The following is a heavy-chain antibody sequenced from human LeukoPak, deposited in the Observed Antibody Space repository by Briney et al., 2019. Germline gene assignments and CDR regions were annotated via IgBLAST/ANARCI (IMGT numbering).Heavy chain of an antibody. Sequence: GASVKVSCKASGYTFTSYAMHWVRQAPGQRLEWTGWINAGNGNTKYSQKFQGRVTITRDTSASTAYMELSSLRSEDTAVYYCARLDCSGGSCYSYFDYWGQGTLVTVSS. CDR2: INAGNGNT. CDR3: ARLDCSGGSCYSYFDY. D-gene: IGHD2-15*01. V-gene: IGHV1-3*01. CDR1: GYTFTSYA. J-gene: IGHJ4*02.